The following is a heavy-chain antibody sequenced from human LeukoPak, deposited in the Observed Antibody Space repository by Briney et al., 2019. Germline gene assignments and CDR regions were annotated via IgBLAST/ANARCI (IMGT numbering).Heavy chain of an antibody. CDR3: ARGITMVREGFDY. CDR2: IIPIFGTA. J-gene: IGHJ4*02. CDR1: GGTFISYA. Sequence: VASVKVSCKASGGTFISYAISWVRQAPGQGLEWMGGIIPIFGTANYAQKFQGRVTITADESTSTAYMELSSLRSEDTAVYYCARGITMVREGFDYWGQGTLVTVSS. V-gene: IGHV1-69*13. D-gene: IGHD3-10*01.